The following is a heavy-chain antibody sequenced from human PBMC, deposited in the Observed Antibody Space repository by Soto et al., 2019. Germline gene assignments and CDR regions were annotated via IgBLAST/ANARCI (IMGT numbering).Heavy chain of an antibody. D-gene: IGHD5-12*01. CDR2: INWNGGST. J-gene: IGHJ3*02. CDR3: ARVPPGGYSGYDSAFDI. Sequence: PGGSLRLSCAASGFTFDDYGMSWVRQAPGKGLEWVSGINWNGGSTGYADSVKGRFTISRDNAKNSLYLQMNSLRAEDTALYYCARVPPGGYSGYDSAFDIWGQGTIVTVSS. V-gene: IGHV3-20*04. CDR1: GFTFDDYG.